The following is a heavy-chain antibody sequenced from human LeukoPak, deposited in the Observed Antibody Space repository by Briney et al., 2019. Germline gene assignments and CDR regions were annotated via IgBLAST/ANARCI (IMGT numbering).Heavy chain of an antibody. CDR3: ARGVPYDSWSGPHYSDY. Sequence: GGSLRLSCAASGFTFNSYWMSWARQAPGKGLEWVAHIKQDGSQEYYVDSVKGRFTISRDSAKNSLYLQMNSLRAEDTAVYYCARGVPYDSWSGPHYSDYWGQGTLVTVSS. D-gene: IGHD3-3*01. CDR2: IKQDGSQE. V-gene: IGHV3-7*01. CDR1: GFTFNSYW. J-gene: IGHJ4*02.